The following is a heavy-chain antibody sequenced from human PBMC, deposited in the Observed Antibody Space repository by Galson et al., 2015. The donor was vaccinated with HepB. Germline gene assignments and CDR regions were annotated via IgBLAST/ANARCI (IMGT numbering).Heavy chain of an antibody. CDR3: AREDNWNYWVY. CDR1: GFTFANYG. V-gene: IGHV3-30*03. CDR2: ISYDGSDK. Sequence: SLRLSCAASGFTFANYGLHWARQAPGKGLEWVAIISYDGSDKKYADSVKGRFTVSRDSSKNTLYLQLHSVRTADTAVYYCAREDNWNYWVYWGQGTLVTVSS. D-gene: IGHD1-7*01. J-gene: IGHJ4*02.